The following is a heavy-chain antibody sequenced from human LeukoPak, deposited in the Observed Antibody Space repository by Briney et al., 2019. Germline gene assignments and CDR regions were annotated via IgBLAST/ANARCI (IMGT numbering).Heavy chain of an antibody. J-gene: IGHJ4*02. CDR1: GLTFRDAW. CDR3: AWMATVLSVDV. CDR2: IKGRTYSETA. V-gene: IGHV3-15*01. Sequence: GGSLRLSCVVSGLTFRDAWISWVRQAPGKGLEWIGRIKGRTYSETADFAAPVKGRFTLSRDDSKSTVYLQMNSLNTEDTAMYFCAWMATVLSVDVWGQGTLVTVSS. D-gene: IGHD5-24*01.